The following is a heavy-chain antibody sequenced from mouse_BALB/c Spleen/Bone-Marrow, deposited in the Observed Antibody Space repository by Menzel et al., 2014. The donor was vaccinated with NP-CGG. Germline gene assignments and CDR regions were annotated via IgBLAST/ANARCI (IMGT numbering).Heavy chain of an antibody. V-gene: IGHV2-6-7*01. CDR3: AREGNYFDY. Sequence: VHLVESGPGLVAPSRSLSITCTVSGFSLTVYGVNWVRQPPGKGLEWLGMIWGDGITDYNSAFKSRLSISKDDSKSQVFLKMNSLQTDDTAKYYCAREGNYFDYWGQGTTLTVSS. J-gene: IGHJ2*01. CDR2: IWGDGIT. CDR1: GFSLTVYG.